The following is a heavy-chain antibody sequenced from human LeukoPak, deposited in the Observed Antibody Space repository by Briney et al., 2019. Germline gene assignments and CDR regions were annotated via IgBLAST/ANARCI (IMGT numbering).Heavy chain of an antibody. J-gene: IGHJ4*02. D-gene: IGHD5-18*01. CDR3: ARVVDTAMVLDY. Sequence: RSLRLSCAASGFTFSSYGMHWVRQAPGKGLEWVAVIWYDGSNKYYADSVKGRFTISRDNSKNTLYLQMNSLRAEDTAVYYCARVVDTAMVLDYWGQGTLVTVSS. V-gene: IGHV3-33*01. CDR1: GFTFSSYG. CDR2: IWYDGSNK.